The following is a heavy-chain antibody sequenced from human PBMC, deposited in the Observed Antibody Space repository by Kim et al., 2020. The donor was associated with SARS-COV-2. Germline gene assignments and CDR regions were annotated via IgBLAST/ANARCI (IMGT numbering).Heavy chain of an antibody. Sequence: SETLSLTCTVSGGSISSYYWSWIRQPPGKGLEWIGYIYYSGSTNYNPSLKSRVTISVDTSKNQFSLKLSSVTAADTAVYYCARAGRDYGDYVGWFDPWGQGTLVTVSS. V-gene: IGHV4-59*01. J-gene: IGHJ5*02. CDR1: GGSISSYY. D-gene: IGHD4-17*01. CDR2: IYYSGST. CDR3: ARAGRDYGDYVGWFDP.